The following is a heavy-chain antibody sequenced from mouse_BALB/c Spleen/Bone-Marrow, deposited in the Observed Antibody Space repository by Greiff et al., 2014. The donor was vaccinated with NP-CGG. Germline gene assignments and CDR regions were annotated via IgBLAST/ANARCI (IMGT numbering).Heavy chain of an antibody. V-gene: IGHV5-6-5*01. J-gene: IGHJ4*01. D-gene: IGHD1-2*01. CDR1: GITVSSYT. CDR2: ITCGGTT. Sequence: VQLKESGGGLVKPGESLKFSCAASGITVSSYTMSWVRQTPEKRLEWIASITCGGTTYYPDSVKGRFTISRDNARNILYLQVSSLRSEDTAIYYCARHYGYVDAMDYWGQGTSVTVSS. CDR3: ARHYGYVDAMDY.